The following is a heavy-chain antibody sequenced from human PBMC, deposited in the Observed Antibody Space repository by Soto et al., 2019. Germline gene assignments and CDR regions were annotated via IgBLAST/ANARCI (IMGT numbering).Heavy chain of an antibody. D-gene: IGHD4-17*01. CDR1: GFTFSTYT. CDR2: INGRGNYI. Sequence: PGGSLRLSCASSGFTFSTYTMNWVRQAPGKGLEWVSSINGRGNYIYYADSVKGRFTISRDNSKNTLYLQMNSLRAEDTAVYYCAKEGDYGDYWLQHWGQGTLVTVSS. CDR3: AKEGDYGDYWLQH. V-gene: IGHV3-21*01. J-gene: IGHJ1*01.